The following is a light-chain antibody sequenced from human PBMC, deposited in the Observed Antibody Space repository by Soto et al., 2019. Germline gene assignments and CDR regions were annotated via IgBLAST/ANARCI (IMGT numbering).Light chain of an antibody. CDR3: QKYGSSPPT. CDR2: GAS. V-gene: IGKV3-20*01. CDR1: QSVSNRY. J-gene: IGKJ4*01. Sequence: EIVLTQSPGTLSLSPGERATLSCRASQSVSNRYLAWYQLKSGQAPRLFIYGASSRATGIPDRFSGSGSGTVFILDISRLEPEDFAVYYCQKYGSSPPTFGGGTTVAIK.